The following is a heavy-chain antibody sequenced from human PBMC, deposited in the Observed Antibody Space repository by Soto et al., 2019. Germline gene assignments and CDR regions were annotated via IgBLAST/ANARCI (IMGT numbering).Heavy chain of an antibody. CDR1: GFTFTSSA. V-gene: IGHV1-58*01. CDR3: AAEGQIDDAFDI. Sequence: SVKVSCKASGFTFTSSAVQWVRQARGQRLEWIGWIVVGSGNTNYAQKFQERVTITRDMSTSTAYMELSSLRSEDTAVYYCAAEGQIDDAFDIWGQGTMVTAS. CDR2: IVVGSGNT. J-gene: IGHJ3*02.